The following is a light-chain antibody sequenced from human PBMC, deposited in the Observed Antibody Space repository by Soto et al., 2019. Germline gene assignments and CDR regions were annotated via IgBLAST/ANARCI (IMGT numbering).Light chain of an antibody. CDR2: GAS. J-gene: IGKJ2*01. CDR3: QQYNNWPPYT. CDR1: QGVSSN. V-gene: IGKV3-15*01. Sequence: EIVMTQSPATLSMSPGERATLSCRASQGVSSNLAWYQQKPGQAPRLLIYGASTRATGIPATFSGSGSGTEFTLTITSLQSEDFAVYYCQQYNNWPPYTFGQGTKLEMK.